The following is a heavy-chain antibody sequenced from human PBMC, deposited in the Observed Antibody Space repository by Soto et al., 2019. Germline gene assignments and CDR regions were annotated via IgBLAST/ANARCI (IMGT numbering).Heavy chain of an antibody. CDR2: IIPIFGTA. CDR3: ARSITGTVSYYYGMDV. D-gene: IGHD1-20*01. Sequence: QVQLVQSGAEVKKPGSSVKVSCKASGGTFSSYAISWVRQAPGQGLEWMGGIIPIFGTANYAQKFQGRVTITADESTSTDYMELSSLRSEDTAVYYCARSITGTVSYYYGMDVLGQGTTVTVSS. V-gene: IGHV1-69*12. J-gene: IGHJ6*02. CDR1: GGTFSSYA.